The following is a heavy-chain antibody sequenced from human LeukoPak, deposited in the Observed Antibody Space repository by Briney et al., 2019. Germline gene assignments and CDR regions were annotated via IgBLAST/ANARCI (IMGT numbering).Heavy chain of an antibody. Sequence: GGSLRLSCAASGFTFSSFNMNWVRQAPGKGLEWVSAVGGTDGRTYYAAFVKGRFTIYRDNSKNTLYLQMNSLRAEDTAVYYCAKDGSYYFDYWGQGTLVTVSS. V-gene: IGHV3-23*01. CDR2: VGGTDGRT. J-gene: IGHJ4*02. CDR1: GFTFSSFN. CDR3: AKDGSYYFDY.